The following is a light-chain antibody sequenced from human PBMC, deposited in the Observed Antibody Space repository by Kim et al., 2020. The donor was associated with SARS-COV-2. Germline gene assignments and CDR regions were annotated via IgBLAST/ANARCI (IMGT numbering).Light chain of an antibody. Sequence: SYELTQPPSVSVSPGQTASITCSGNKLGDKFAFWYQQKPGQSPVVVIYQADKRPSGIPGRFSGSNSGNTATLTISGTLPMDEADYYCQAWDSNTAVFGGGTQLTVL. V-gene: IGLV3-1*01. CDR3: QAWDSNTAV. CDR1: KLGDKF. J-gene: IGLJ2*01. CDR2: QAD.